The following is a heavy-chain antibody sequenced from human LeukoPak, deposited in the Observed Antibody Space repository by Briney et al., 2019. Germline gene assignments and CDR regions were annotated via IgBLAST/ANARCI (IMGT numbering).Heavy chain of an antibody. D-gene: IGHD5-18*01. CDR2: ISGSSSYI. Sequence: GGSLRLSCAASGFTFSSYSMNWVRQAPGKGLEWVSSISGSSSYIYYADSVKGRFTISRDNAKNSLYLQMNSLRAEDTAVYYCARDRDSSYGSYGMDVWGQGTTVTVSS. CDR3: ARDRDSSYGSYGMDV. J-gene: IGHJ6*02. V-gene: IGHV3-21*01. CDR1: GFTFSSYS.